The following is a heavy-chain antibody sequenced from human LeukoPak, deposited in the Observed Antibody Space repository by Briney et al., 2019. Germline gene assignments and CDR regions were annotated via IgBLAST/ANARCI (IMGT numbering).Heavy chain of an antibody. J-gene: IGHJ6*03. CDR2: ISAYNGNT. V-gene: IGHV1-18*01. CDR3: ARDYCSSTSCPSMGV. D-gene: IGHD2-2*01. Sequence: ASVKVSCKASGYTFTSYGISWVRQAPGQGLEWMGWISAYNGNTNYAQKLQGRVTMTTDTSTSTAYMELRSLRSDDTAVYYCARDYCSSTSCPSMGVWGKGTTVTVSS. CDR1: GYTFTSYG.